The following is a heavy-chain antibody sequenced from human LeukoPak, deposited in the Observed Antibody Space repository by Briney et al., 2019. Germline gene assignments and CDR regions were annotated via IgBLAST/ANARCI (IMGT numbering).Heavy chain of an antibody. V-gene: IGHV3-7*01. Sequence: GGSLRLSCAASGFTFSSYWMSWVRQAPGKGLEWVANIKQDGSEKYYVDSVKGRFIISRDNAKNSLYLQMNSLRAEDTAVYYCARDLRGVAGDYFDYWGQGTLVTVSS. CDR3: ARDLRGVAGDYFDY. CDR2: IKQDGSEK. J-gene: IGHJ4*02. CDR1: GFTFSSYW. D-gene: IGHD3-10*01.